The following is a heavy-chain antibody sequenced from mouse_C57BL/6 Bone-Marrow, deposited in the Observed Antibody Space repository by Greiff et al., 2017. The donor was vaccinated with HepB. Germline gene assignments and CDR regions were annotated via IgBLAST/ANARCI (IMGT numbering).Heavy chain of an antibody. CDR1: GYTFTSYW. CDR3: ARIYYDYLYYAMDY. V-gene: IGHV1-74*01. Sequence: QVQLQQPGAELVKPGASVKVSCKASGYTFTSYWMHWVKQRPGQGLEWIGRIHPSDSDTNYNQKFKGKATLTVDNSSSTAYMQLSSLTSEDSAVYYCARIYYDYLYYAMDYWGQGTSVTVSS. J-gene: IGHJ4*01. CDR2: IHPSDSDT. D-gene: IGHD2-4*01.